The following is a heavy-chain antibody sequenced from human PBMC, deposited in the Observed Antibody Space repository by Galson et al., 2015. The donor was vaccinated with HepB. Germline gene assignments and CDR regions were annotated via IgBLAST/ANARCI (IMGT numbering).Heavy chain of an antibody. V-gene: IGHV5-51*01. CDR1: GNNFTNFW. CDR3: ATHRYSGYDAPDY. J-gene: IGHJ4*02. CDR2: TYPGDSDT. D-gene: IGHD5-12*01. Sequence: QSGAEVKKPGESLKISCRVSGNNFTNFWIAWVRQMPGKGLEWMGITYPGDSDTRYSPSFQGQVTISADKSISTAYLQWSSLKASDTAMYYCATHRYSGYDAPDYWGQGTLVTVSS.